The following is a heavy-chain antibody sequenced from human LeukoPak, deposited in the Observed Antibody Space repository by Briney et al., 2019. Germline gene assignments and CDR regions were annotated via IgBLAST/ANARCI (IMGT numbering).Heavy chain of an antibody. Sequence: PGGSLRLSCAASGFTFSDYALGWVRQAPGRGLEWVATLSGSGAGTYYSDSVQGRFTISRDNSKNTLYLQMNSLRAEDTAVYYCAKDKNLGATRAFDIWGQGTMVTVSS. CDR1: GFTFSDYA. CDR3: AKDKNLGATRAFDI. CDR2: LSGSGAGT. V-gene: IGHV3-23*01. J-gene: IGHJ3*02. D-gene: IGHD1-26*01.